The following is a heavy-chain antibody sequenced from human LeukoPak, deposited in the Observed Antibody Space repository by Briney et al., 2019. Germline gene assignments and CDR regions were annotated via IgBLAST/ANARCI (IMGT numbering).Heavy chain of an antibody. CDR1: VGSISSYY. D-gene: IGHD1-26*01. Sequence: SETLSLTCTVSVGSISSYYWYWIRQPAGKGLEWIGRIYTSGSTNYNSSLKSRVTMSVDTSKNQFSLKLSSVTAADTAVYYCARRGSGKAFAYWGQGTLVTVSS. CDR2: IYTSGST. CDR3: ARRGSGKAFAY. J-gene: IGHJ4*02. V-gene: IGHV4-4*07.